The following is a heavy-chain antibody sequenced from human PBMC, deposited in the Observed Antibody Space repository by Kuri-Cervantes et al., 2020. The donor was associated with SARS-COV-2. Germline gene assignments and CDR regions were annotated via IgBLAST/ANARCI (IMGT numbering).Heavy chain of an antibody. CDR1: GFTFSSYS. CDR2: ISSSSSYI. J-gene: IGHJ4*02. V-gene: IGHV3-21*01. CDR3: ARDLGNNWNDPFDY. D-gene: IGHD1-20*01. Sequence: GESLKISCVASGFTFSSYSMNWVRQAPGKGLEWVSSISSSSSYIYYADSVKGRFTISRDNAKNSLYLQMNSLRAEDTAVYYCARDLGNNWNDPFDYWGQGTLVTVSS.